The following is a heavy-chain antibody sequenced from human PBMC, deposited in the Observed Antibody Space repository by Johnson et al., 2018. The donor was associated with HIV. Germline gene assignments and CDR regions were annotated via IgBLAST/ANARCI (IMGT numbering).Heavy chain of an antibody. D-gene: IGHD6-19*01. CDR2: ISYDGIKT. CDR1: GIIFSHYG. J-gene: IGHJ3*02. CDR3: ARDRLYSSGWYGTDAFDI. V-gene: IGHV3-30*03. Sequence: QVQLVESGGGVVQPGRSLRLSCAVSGIIFSHYGMHWVRQAPGKGLEWVALISYDGIKTYSVDSVKARFTISRDDARNTLYLQMNSLRAEDTAVYYCARDRLYSSGWYGTDAFDIWGQGTMVTVSS.